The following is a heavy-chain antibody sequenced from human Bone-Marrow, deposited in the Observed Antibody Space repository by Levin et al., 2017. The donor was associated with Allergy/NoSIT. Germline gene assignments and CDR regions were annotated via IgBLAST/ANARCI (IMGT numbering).Heavy chain of an antibody. D-gene: IGHD3/OR15-3a*01. J-gene: IGHJ1*01. Sequence: SETLSLTCTVSDDSVSSESYHWSWIRQPPGKGLEWIGYVYYSGSTNYSPSLKSRVTISIDTSKKQLSLKLSSVTAADTAVYYCARVDWNRTTRTEDFHHWGQGTLVIVSS. CDR1: DDSVSSESYH. CDR2: VYYSGST. V-gene: IGHV4-61*01. CDR3: ARVDWNRTTRTEDFHH.